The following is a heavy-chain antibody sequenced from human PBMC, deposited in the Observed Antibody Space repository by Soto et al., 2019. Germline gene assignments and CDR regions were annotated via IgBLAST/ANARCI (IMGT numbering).Heavy chain of an antibody. CDR2: ISAYNGNT. Sequence: ASVKVSCKASGYTFTSYGISWVRQAPGQGLEWMGWISAYNGNTNYAQKLQGRVTMTTDTSTSTANKEMRSLRSDDPAVYYCGVFKRLGYCSGGSCKNWFDPWGQGTLVTVSS. J-gene: IGHJ5*02. CDR1: GYTFTSYG. D-gene: IGHD2-15*01. V-gene: IGHV1-18*01. CDR3: GVFKRLGYCSGGSCKNWFDP.